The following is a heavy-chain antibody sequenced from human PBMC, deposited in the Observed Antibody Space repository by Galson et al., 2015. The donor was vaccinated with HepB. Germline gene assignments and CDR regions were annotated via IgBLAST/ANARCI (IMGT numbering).Heavy chain of an antibody. V-gene: IGHV3-23*01. Sequence: TPRPSCPASGSTFTSSAMSWVRQCPGRRLEWGTTITGCSGLTNYSASVKGPCTISRDNSKNTLYLEMNSLRPDDTGVYYCATGVDSSGWSLDYWGQGTPATVSS. CDR1: GSTFTSSA. CDR3: ATGVDSSGWSLDY. D-gene: IGHD6-19*01. J-gene: IGHJ4*02. CDR2: ITGCSGLT.